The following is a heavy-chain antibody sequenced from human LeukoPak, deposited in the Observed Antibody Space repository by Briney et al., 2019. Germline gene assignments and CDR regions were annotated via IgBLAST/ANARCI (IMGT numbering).Heavy chain of an antibody. CDR1: GGSISSSSYY. CDR3: ARAPAWFGELFPRGHNWFDP. CDR2: IYYSGST. J-gene: IGHJ5*02. Sequence: PSETLSLTCTVSGGSISSSSYYWGWIRQPPGKGLEWIGSIYYSGSTYYNPSLKSRVTISVDTSKNQFSLKLSSVTAADTAVYYCARAPAWFGELFPRGHNWFDPWGQGTLVTVSS. V-gene: IGHV4-39*07. D-gene: IGHD3-10*01.